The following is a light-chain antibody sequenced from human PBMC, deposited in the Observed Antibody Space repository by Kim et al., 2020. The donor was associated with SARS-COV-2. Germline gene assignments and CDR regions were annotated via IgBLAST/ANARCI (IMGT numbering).Light chain of an antibody. CDR2: AVS. CDR1: NNDLDNWDQ. V-gene: IGLV2-14*03. CDR3: SSYTRGSTNYV. Sequence: TRSSAGHNNDLDNWDQFSRYQQRPGKAPNPKMCAVSNRPSGVSNRFCGSKSGNAATLTISRLQAEDEDDYYCSSYTRGSTNYVFGTGTKVTVL. J-gene: IGLJ1*01.